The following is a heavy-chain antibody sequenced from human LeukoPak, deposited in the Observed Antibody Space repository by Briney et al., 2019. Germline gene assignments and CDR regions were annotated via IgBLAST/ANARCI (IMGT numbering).Heavy chain of an antibody. V-gene: IGHV4-59*12. J-gene: IGHJ4*02. CDR1: GGSISSYY. Sequence: SETLSLTCTVSGGSISSYYWSWIRQPPGKGLEWIGYIYYSGSTNYNPSLKSRVTISVDTSKNQFSLKLSSVTAADTAVYYCARASYDSSGYYGDFDYWGQGTLVTVSS. CDR2: IYYSGST. D-gene: IGHD3-22*01. CDR3: ARASYDSSGYYGDFDY.